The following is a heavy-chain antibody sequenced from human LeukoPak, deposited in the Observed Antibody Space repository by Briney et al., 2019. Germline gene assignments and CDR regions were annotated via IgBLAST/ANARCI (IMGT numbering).Heavy chain of an antibody. CDR2: INPNSGGT. D-gene: IGHD3-22*01. V-gene: IGHV1-2*02. CDR1: GYTFTGYY. CDR3: ARDQRGSGYYPDY. J-gene: IGHJ4*02. Sequence: ASVKVSCKASGYTFTGYYMHWVRQAPGQGLEWMGWINPNSGGTIYAQKFQGRVTMTRDTSISTAYMELSRLRSGDTAVYYCARDQRGSGYYPDYWGQGTLVTVSS.